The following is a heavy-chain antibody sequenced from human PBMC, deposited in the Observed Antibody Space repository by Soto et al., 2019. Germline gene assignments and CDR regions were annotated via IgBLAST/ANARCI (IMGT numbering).Heavy chain of an antibody. D-gene: IGHD3-3*01. CDR1: GFDFRSYA. J-gene: IGHJ6*02. CDR2: ISGSGDDI. Sequence: EVHVLESGGGLVQPGGSLRLSCAASGFDFRSYAMSWVRQAPGKGLEWVSGISGSGDDIYNAHSVKGRFSISRDNSQNTTYLQMDRVRAEDTAVYYCVKHDYNFWSGYTLTPGTDVWGQGTAVTVSS. V-gene: IGHV3-23*01. CDR3: VKHDYNFWSGYTLTPGTDV.